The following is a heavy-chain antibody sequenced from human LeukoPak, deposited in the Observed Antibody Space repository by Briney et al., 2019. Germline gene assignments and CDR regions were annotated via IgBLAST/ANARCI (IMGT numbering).Heavy chain of an antibody. CDR2: IWYDGSNK. V-gene: IGHV3-33*01. J-gene: IGHJ4*02. CDR1: GFTFSSYG. Sequence: PGGSLRLPCAASGFTFSSYGMHWVRQAPGKGLEWVAVIWYDGSNKYYADSVKGRFTISRDNSKNTLYLQMNSLRAEDTAVYYCARVSGRFGELFMDYFDYWGQGTLVTVSS. CDR3: ARVSGRFGELFMDYFDY. D-gene: IGHD3-10*01.